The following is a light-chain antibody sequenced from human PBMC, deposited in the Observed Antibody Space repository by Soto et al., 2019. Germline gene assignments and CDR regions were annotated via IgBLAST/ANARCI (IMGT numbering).Light chain of an antibody. CDR3: QQYDTSPRT. CDR1: QSVSTY. J-gene: IGKJ1*01. V-gene: IGKV3-20*01. Sequence: EVVLTQSPATLSLSPGERATLSCRASQSVSTYLAWYQHKPGQAPRLLIYDASIRATGIPTRFSGSGSGTDFTLTISRLEPEDFAVYYCQQYDTSPRTFGQGTKVEI. CDR2: DAS.